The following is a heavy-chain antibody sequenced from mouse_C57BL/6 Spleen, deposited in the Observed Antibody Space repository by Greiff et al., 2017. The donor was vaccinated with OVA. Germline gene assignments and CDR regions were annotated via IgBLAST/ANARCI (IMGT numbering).Heavy chain of an antibody. Sequence: EVQLQQSGPELVKPGASVKISCKASGYTFTDYYMNWVKQSHGKSLEWIGDINPNNGGTSYNQKFKGKATLTVDKSSSTAYMELRSLTSEDSAVYYCASSMMVSFDYWGQGTTLTVSS. CDR1: GYTFTDYY. D-gene: IGHD2-3*01. J-gene: IGHJ2*01. CDR3: ASSMMVSFDY. V-gene: IGHV1-26*01. CDR2: INPNNGGT.